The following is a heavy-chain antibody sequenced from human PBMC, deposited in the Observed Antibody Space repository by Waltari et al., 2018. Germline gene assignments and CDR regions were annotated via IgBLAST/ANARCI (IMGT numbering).Heavy chain of an antibody. CDR3: ARGPGYCSGGSCYPHDY. J-gene: IGHJ4*02. V-gene: IGHV1-8*03. CDR2: MNPNSGNT. Sequence: QVQLVQSGAEVKKPGASVKVSCKASGYTFTSYDINWVRPAHGQGLEWMGWMNPNSGNTGYAQKFQGRVTITRNTSISTAYMELSSLRSEDTAVYYCARGPGYCSGGSCYPHDYWGQGTLVTVSS. CDR1: GYTFTSYD. D-gene: IGHD2-15*01.